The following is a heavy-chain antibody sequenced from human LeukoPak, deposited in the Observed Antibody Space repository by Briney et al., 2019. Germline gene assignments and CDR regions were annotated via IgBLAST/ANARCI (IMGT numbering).Heavy chain of an antibody. D-gene: IGHD6-19*01. CDR3: AKDRGSGWSFDY. CDR1: GFTFSNYG. V-gene: IGHV3-30*18. Sequence: GGSLRLSCAASGFTFSNYGMHWVRQAPGKGLEWVAVISPDGSSQFYADSVKGRFTISRDNSKNTLYLQMNSLRADDTAIYYCAKDRGSGWSFDYWGQGTLVAVSS. J-gene: IGHJ4*02. CDR2: ISPDGSSQ.